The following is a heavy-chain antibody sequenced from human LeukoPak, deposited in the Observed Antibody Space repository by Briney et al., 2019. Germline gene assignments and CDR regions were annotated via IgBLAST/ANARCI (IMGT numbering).Heavy chain of an antibody. V-gene: IGHV1-18*01. CDR2: ISAYNGNT. J-gene: IGHJ4*02. CDR1: GYTFTSYD. CDR3: ARETSSSLFDY. D-gene: IGHD6-6*01. Sequence: ASVKVSCKASGYTFTSYDINWVRQATGQGLEWMGWISAYNGNTNYAQKLQGRVTMTTDTSTSTAYMELRSLRSDDTAVYYCARETSSSLFDYWGQGTLVTVSS.